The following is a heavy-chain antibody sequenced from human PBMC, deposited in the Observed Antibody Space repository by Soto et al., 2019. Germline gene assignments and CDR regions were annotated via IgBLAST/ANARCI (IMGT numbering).Heavy chain of an antibody. D-gene: IGHD3-10*01. Sequence: QVQLVQSGAEVKKPGASVKVSCKASGYTFTSHGINWVRQAPGQGLEWMGWLNINNGNTNYAQKLQGRVTMTADTSTSTAYMELRGLRSDDTAVYYCARPVVRSGLDPWGQGTLVTVSS. CDR1: GYTFTSHG. CDR2: LNINNGNT. J-gene: IGHJ5*02. V-gene: IGHV1-18*01. CDR3: ARPVVRSGLDP.